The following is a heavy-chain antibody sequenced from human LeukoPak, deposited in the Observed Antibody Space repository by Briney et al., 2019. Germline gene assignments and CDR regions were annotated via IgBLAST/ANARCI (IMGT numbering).Heavy chain of an antibody. CDR2: IYYSGNT. Sequence: SQTLSLTCAVSGGSIDSYLWTWIRQPPGKGLEWIGNIYYSGNTFDNPSLKSRVTISVDTSKNQFSLKLSSVTAADTAVYYCARYSGSHYAFDIWGQGTMVTISS. D-gene: IGHD1-26*01. CDR3: ARYSGSHYAFDI. CDR1: GGSIDSYL. V-gene: IGHV4-59*04. J-gene: IGHJ3*02.